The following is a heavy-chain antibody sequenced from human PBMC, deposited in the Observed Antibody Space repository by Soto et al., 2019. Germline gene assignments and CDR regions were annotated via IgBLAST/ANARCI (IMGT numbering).Heavy chain of an antibody. CDR3: ARGWDYDFWKDYYYYYGMDV. CDR2: INHSGST. D-gene: IGHD3-3*01. V-gene: IGHV4-34*01. J-gene: IGHJ6*02. CDR1: GGSFSGYY. Sequence: PSDTLSLTCAVYGGSFSGYYWRWIRQPPGKGLEWIGEINHSGSTNYNPSLKSRVTISVDTSKNQFSLKLSSVTAADTAVYYCARGWDYDFWKDYYYYYGMDVWGQGTTVTVSS.